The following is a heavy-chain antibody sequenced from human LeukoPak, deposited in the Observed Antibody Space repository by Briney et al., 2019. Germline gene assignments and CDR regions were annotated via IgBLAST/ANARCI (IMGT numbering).Heavy chain of an antibody. CDR3: ARAVRYGYGAGLGY. D-gene: IGHD3-16*01. Sequence: GGSLRLSCAASGFTFSSYGMHWVRQAPGKGLVWVSRISSDGSSTSYADSVKGRFTISRDNAKNTLYLQMNSLRADDTAVYYCARAVRYGYGAGLGYWGQGTLVTVSS. CDR2: ISSDGSST. J-gene: IGHJ4*02. CDR1: GFTFSSYG. V-gene: IGHV3-74*01.